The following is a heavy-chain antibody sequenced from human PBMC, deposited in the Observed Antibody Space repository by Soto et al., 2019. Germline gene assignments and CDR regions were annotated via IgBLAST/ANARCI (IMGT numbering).Heavy chain of an antibody. CDR3: VRPDSTGYYSH. CDR1: GYSFTNYW. V-gene: IGHV5-51*01. CDR2: INPADSDT. D-gene: IGHD3-22*01. J-gene: IGHJ4*02. Sequence: GESLKISCKCSGYSFTNYWIGWVRQMPGKGLEWMGIINPADSDTRYSPSFQGQVTVSADKSISTAYLQRGSLKASDTAIYYCVRPDSTGYYSHWGQGTPVTVSS.